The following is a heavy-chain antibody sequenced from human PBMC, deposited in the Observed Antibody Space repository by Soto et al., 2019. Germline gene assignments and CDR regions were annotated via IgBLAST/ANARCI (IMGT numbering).Heavy chain of an antibody. J-gene: IGHJ5*02. V-gene: IGHV4-34*01. Sequence: QVQLQQWGAGLLKPSETLSLTCAVYGGSFSGYYWSWIRQPPGKGLEWIGEINHSGSTNYNPSLKSGVTRSVDTSNNQYSLKLSSVTAADTAVYYCARGTNWFDPWGQGTLVTVSS. CDR3: ARGTNWFDP. CDR1: GGSFSGYY. CDR2: INHSGST.